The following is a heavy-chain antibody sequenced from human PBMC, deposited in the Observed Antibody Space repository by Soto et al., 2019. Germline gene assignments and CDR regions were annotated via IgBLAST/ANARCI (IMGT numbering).Heavy chain of an antibody. Sequence: EVQLLESGGGLVQPGGSLRLSCAVSGFSFSNSAMTWVRQAPGKGLEWVSGISGSGDITYNTDSVKGRFAISRDTSKNVVYLQMRSLRAEDTAVYYCAKVPQLVLRYNDWFFDYWGQGTLVTVSS. V-gene: IGHV3-23*01. CDR3: AKVPQLVLRYNDWFFDY. D-gene: IGHD3-9*01. CDR2: ISGSGDIT. CDR1: GFSFSNSA. J-gene: IGHJ4*02.